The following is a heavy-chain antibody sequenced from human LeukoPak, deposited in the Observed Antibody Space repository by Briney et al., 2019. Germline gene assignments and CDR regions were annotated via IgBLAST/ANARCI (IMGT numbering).Heavy chain of an antibody. CDR1: GYTFTDYY. CDR3: ATVPAQSHGY. CDR2: VDPEDGEA. D-gene: IGHD2-2*01. V-gene: IGHV1-69-2*01. Sequence: ASVKISCKVSGYTFTDYYMHWVQQAPGKGLEWMGLVDPEDGEAIYAEKFQGRVTITADTSTDAAYMELSSLRSEDTAVYYCATVPAQSHGYWGQGTLVTVSS. J-gene: IGHJ4*02.